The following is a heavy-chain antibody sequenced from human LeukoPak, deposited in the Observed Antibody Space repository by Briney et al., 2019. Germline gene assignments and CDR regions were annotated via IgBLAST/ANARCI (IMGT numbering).Heavy chain of an antibody. CDR3: ASGYYDSSESYFDY. CDR2: IYYSGST. CDR1: GGPISSGGYY. Sequence: PSQTLSLTCTVSGGPISSGGYYWSWIRQHPGKGLEWIGYIYYSGSTYYNPSLKSRVAISVDTSKNQFSLKLSSVTAADTAVYYCASGYYDSSESYFDYWGQGTLVTVSS. V-gene: IGHV4-31*03. D-gene: IGHD3-22*01. J-gene: IGHJ4*02.